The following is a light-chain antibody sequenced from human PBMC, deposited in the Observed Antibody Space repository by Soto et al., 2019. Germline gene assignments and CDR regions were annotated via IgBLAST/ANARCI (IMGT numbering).Light chain of an antibody. V-gene: IGKV3-11*01. CDR3: HHRSNLPLT. Sequence: EIVLTQSPATLSLSPGERATLSCRASQSVSSYLLWYQQKPGQAPRVLIYDASNRATVIPARFSGSGTGTVFALTISSLRLEGFAVYYSHHRSNLPLTFFGETKLEIK. CDR2: DAS. CDR1: QSVSSY. J-gene: IGKJ4*01.